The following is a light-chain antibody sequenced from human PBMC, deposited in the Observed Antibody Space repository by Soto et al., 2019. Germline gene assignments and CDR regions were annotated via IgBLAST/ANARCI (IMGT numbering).Light chain of an antibody. Sequence: DMGLTRSPTALAGSLDERDAMNCKSIQSVLYSSNNKNHLAWYQQKPGQPPKLLIYWASTRQSGVPDRFSGSGSGTDFTLTISSLQAEDVAVYYCQQYYHSPLTFGGGTKVDIK. CDR1: QSVLYSSNNKNH. J-gene: IGKJ4*01. CDR2: WAS. CDR3: QQYYHSPLT. V-gene: IGKV4-1*01.